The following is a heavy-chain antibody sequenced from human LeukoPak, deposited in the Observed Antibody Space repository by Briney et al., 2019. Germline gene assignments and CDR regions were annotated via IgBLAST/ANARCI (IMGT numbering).Heavy chain of an antibody. CDR3: ATTTLSGSYYGGHYYFDY. CDR2: ITSSNYDI. Sequence: GGSLRLSCAASGFTFSSYSMNWVRQAPGKGLEWLSSITSSNYDIYYADPVKGRFTISRDNAKNSLYLQMNSLRAEDTAVYYCATTTLSGSYYGGHYYFDYWGQGTLVTVSS. J-gene: IGHJ4*02. V-gene: IGHV3-21*01. D-gene: IGHD1-26*01. CDR1: GFTFSSYS.